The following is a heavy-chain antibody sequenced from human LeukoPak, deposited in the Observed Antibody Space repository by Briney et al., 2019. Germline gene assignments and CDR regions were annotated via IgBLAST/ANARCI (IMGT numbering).Heavy chain of an antibody. CDR3: VRRSTPFDL. CDR2: INYSGST. D-gene: IGHD5/OR15-5a*01. V-gene: IGHV4-34*01. J-gene: IGHJ2*01. Sequence: SETLSLTCAVYGGSFSNYYWSWLRQPPGKGLEWIGEINYSGSTSYNPSLKSRVTISIDKSKTQFSLKMSSVTAADTAVYYCVRRSTPFDLWGRGTLVIVSS. CDR1: GGSFSNYY.